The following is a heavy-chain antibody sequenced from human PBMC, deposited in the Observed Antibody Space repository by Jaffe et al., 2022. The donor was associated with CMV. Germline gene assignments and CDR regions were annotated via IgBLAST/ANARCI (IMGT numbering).Heavy chain of an antibody. CDR2: IYYSGST. D-gene: IGHD3-10*01. V-gene: IGHV4-59*01. CDR3: ASQYYYGSGSYLAWFDP. J-gene: IGHJ5*02. Sequence: QVQLQESGPGLVKPSETLSLTCTVSGGSISSYYWSWIRQPPGKGLEWIGYIYYSGSTNYNPSLKSRVTISVDTSKNQFSLKLSSVTAADTAVYYCASQYYYGSGSYLAWFDPWGQGTLVTVSS. CDR1: GGSISSYY.